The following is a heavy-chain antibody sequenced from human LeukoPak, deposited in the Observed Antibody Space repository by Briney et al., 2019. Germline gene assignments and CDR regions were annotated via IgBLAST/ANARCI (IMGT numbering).Heavy chain of an antibody. V-gene: IGHV1-18*01. Sequence: GASVKVSCKASGYTFTNYGLSWVRQAPGQGLEWMGWISGYNGNTKYVQKFQGRVTMTTDTSTSTAYMELRSLKSDDTAMYYCARVDAGNYYGHDFWGQGTLVTVTS. J-gene: IGHJ4*02. D-gene: IGHD1-26*01. CDR2: ISGYNGNT. CDR3: ARVDAGNYYGHDF. CDR1: GYTFTNYG.